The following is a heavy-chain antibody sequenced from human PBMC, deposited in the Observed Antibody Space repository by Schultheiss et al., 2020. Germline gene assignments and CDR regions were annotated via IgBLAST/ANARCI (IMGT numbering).Heavy chain of an antibody. CDR3: ARGTLFGGDSFDY. CDR1: GFTFSDYY. D-gene: IGHD3-16*01. CDR2: ISSSGSTI. J-gene: IGHJ4*02. Sequence: GESLKISCAASGFTFSDYYMSWIRQAPGKGLEWVSYISSSGSTIYYADSVKGRFTISRDNAKNSLYLQMNSLRAEDTAVYYCARGTLFGGDSFDYWGQGTLVTVSS. V-gene: IGHV3-11*01.